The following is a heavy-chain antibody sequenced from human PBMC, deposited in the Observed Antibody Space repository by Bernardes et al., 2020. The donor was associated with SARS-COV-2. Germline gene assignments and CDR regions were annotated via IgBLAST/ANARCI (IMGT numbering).Heavy chain of an antibody. V-gene: IGHV4-34*01. D-gene: IGHD3-3*01. CDR1: GGSFSGYY. CDR2: INHSGST. CDR3: ARGVLDFWSGYYTEHDLKGYYYYGMDV. Sequence: SETLSLTCAVYGGSFSGYYWSWIRQPPGKGLEWIGEINHSGSTNYNPSLKSRVTISVDTSKNQFSLKLSSVTAADTAVYYCARGVLDFWSGYYTEHDLKGYYYYGMDVWGQGTTVTVSS. J-gene: IGHJ6*02.